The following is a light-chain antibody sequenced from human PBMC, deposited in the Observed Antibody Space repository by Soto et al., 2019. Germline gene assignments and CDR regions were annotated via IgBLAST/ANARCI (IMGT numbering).Light chain of an antibody. J-gene: IGKJ4*01. CDR1: QSVSSSY. V-gene: IGKV3-20*01. CDR3: QQYGSSPLT. CDR2: GAS. Sequence: EVMLKMSPGTLSLSPKERAPLSCRASQSVSSSYLAWYQQKPGQAPRLLIYGASSRATGIPDRFSGSGSGTDFTLTISRLEPEDFAVYYCQQYGSSPLTFGGGTKVDIK.